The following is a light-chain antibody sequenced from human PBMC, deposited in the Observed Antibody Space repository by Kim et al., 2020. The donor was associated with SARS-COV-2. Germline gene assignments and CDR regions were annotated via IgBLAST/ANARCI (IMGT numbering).Light chain of an antibody. CDR3: SSYTTSSTLV. CDR2: DVS. CDR1: SDDIGYFDY. V-gene: IGLV2-14*03. Sequence: GQTFTISCTGTSDDIGYFDYGSWYQQHPGEAPKLMIYDVSNRPSGVSNRFSGSKSDNTASLTISGLQPEDEADYYCSSYTTSSTLVFGGGTQLTVL. J-gene: IGLJ3*02.